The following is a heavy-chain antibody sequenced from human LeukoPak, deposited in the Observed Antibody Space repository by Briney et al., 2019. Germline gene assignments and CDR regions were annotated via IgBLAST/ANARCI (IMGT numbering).Heavy chain of an antibody. Sequence: KASETLSLTCAVYGGSFSGYYWSWIRQPPGKGLEWIGEINHSGSTNYNPSLKSRVTISVDTSKNQFSLKLSSVTAADTAVYYCAIEITAIAYWGQGTLVTVSS. J-gene: IGHJ4*02. D-gene: IGHD5-18*01. CDR1: GGSFSGYY. CDR3: AIEITAIAY. CDR2: INHSGST. V-gene: IGHV4-34*09.